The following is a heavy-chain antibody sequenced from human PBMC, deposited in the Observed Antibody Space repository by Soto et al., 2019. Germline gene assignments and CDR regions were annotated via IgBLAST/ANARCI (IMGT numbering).Heavy chain of an antibody. J-gene: IGHJ4*02. D-gene: IGHD1-1*01. CDR2: IYWDDDK. CDR3: AHRVGLQGNWNGGYFDF. V-gene: IGHV2-5*02. Sequence: QVTLEESGPTRVKPTQTLTLTCTFSGFSLATSGVGVGWVRQPPGKALERLALIYWDDDKRYSPSLRSRLTVTKDTSRNQVVLTMTNMDPVDTATYYCAHRVGLQGNWNGGYFDFWGQGALFTVSS. CDR1: GFSLATSGVG.